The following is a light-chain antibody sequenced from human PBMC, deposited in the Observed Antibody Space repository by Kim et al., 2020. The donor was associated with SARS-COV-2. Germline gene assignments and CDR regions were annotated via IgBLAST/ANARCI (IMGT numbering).Light chain of an antibody. Sequence: VALGQTGRSNCGGNNIGSENVHLYQQKPGQAPVVVIYRDTNRPSGIPERFSGSNSGNTATLTITRAQAGDEADYYCQVGDSSAGVFGGGTQLTVL. CDR2: RDT. V-gene: IGLV3-9*01. CDR3: QVGDSSAGV. CDR1: NIGSEN. J-gene: IGLJ3*02.